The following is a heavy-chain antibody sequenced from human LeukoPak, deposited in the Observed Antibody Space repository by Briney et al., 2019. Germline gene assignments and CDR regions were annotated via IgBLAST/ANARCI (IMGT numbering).Heavy chain of an antibody. D-gene: IGHD3-10*01. J-gene: IGHJ5*02. CDR2: MNPNSGNT. CDR1: GYTFTSYD. CDR3: ARVNVLLWFGEFASGSWFDP. V-gene: IGHV1-8*01. Sequence: VASVKVSCKASGYTFTSYDINWVRQATGQGLEWMGWMNPNSGNTGYAQKFQGRVTMTRNTSISTAYMELSSLRSEDTAVYYCARVNVLLWFGEFASGSWFDPWGQGTLVTVSS.